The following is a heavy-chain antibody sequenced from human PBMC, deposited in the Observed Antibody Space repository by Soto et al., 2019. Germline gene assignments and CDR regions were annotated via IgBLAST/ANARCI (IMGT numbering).Heavy chain of an antibody. J-gene: IGHJ3*02. V-gene: IGHV4-31*03. D-gene: IGHD3-22*01. CDR2: IYYSGST. Sequence: KASETLSLTCTVSGGSISSGGYYWSWIRQHPGKGLEWIGYIYYSGSTYYNPSLKSRVTISVDTSKNQFSLKLSSVTAADTAVYYCARDDSSGYYQSNAAFDIWRQGTMVTVSS. CDR1: GGSISSGGYY. CDR3: ARDDSSGYYQSNAAFDI.